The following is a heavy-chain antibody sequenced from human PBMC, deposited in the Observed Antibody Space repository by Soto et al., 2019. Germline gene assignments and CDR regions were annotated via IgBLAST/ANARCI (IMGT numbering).Heavy chain of an antibody. D-gene: IGHD2-2*01. CDR1: GYTFTSYG. CDR3: AGDRGIVVVPAAGDAFDI. CDR2: ISAYNGNT. V-gene: IGHV1-18*01. J-gene: IGHJ3*02. Sequence: QVPLVQSGAEVKKPGASVKVSCKASGYTFTSYGISWVRQAPGQGLEWMGWISAYNGNTNYAQKLQGRVTMTTDTSTSTAYMEMRSLRSVDTAVYNCAGDRGIVVVPAAGDAFDIWGQGTMVTVSS.